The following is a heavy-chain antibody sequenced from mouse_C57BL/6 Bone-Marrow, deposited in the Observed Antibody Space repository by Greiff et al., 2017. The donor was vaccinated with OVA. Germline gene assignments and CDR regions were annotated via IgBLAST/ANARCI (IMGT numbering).Heavy chain of an antibody. V-gene: IGHV5-12*01. Sequence: DVMLVESGGGLVQPGGSLKLSCAASGFTFSDYYMYWVRQTPEKRLEWVAYISNGGGSTYYPDTVKGRFTISRDNAKNTLYLQMSRLKSEDTAMYYCARHDYGIDYWGQGTTLTVSS. CDR2: ISNGGGST. D-gene: IGHD1-2*01. CDR3: ARHDYGIDY. CDR1: GFTFSDYY. J-gene: IGHJ2*01.